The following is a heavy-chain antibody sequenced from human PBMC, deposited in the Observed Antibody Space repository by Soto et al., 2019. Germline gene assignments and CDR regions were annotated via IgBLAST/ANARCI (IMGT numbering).Heavy chain of an antibody. CDR2: SNDKSGGT. CDR3: ARDLAKGGGSAGFDY. V-gene: IGHV1-2*02. J-gene: IGHJ4*02. CDR1: GGSFTANY. Sequence: AAVKVSCNACGGSFTANYRHCLVQEPGQGGEGRGGSNDKSGGTNYPQKFQGRVTMTRDAYLTTVYLTLTRLTSDATAVYYCARDLAKGGGSAGFDYWGQGTLVTVSS. D-gene: IGHD2-15*01.